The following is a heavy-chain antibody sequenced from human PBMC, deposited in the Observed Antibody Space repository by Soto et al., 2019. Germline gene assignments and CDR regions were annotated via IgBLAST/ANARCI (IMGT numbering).Heavy chain of an antibody. CDR3: ARPKRGSSSWYRGLDY. V-gene: IGHV4-34*01. CDR2: INHSGST. Sequence: ASETLSLTCAVYGGSFSGYYWSWIRQPPGKGLEWIGEINHSGSTNYNPSLKSRVTISVDTSKNQFSLKLSSVTAADTAVYYCARPKRGSSSWYRGLDYWGQGTLVTVSS. D-gene: IGHD6-13*01. CDR1: GGSFSGYY. J-gene: IGHJ4*02.